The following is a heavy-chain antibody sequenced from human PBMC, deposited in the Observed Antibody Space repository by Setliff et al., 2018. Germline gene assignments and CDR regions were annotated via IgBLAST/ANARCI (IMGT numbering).Heavy chain of an antibody. Sequence: SETLSLTCTVSGASLSSGTYYWSWIRQPPGKGLEWIGEINHSGSTNYNPSLKSRVTISVDTSKNQFSLKLSSVTAADTAVYYCARTYSSSWYYFDYWGQGTLVTVSS. D-gene: IGHD6-13*01. J-gene: IGHJ4*02. CDR2: INHSGST. CDR3: ARTYSSSWYYFDY. V-gene: IGHV4-39*07. CDR1: GASLSSGTYY.